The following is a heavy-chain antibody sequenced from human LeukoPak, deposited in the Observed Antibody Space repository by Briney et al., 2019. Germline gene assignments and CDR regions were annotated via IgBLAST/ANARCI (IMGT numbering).Heavy chain of an antibody. V-gene: IGHV4-4*09. D-gene: IGHD1-26*01. J-gene: IGHJ4*02. CDR1: GGSISSYY. Sequence: SETLSLTCTVSGGSISSYYWSWIRQPPGKGLEWIGYIYTSGSTNYNPSLKSRVTISVDTSKNQFSLKLSSVTAADTAVYYCARQRIVGALFDYWGQRTLVTVSS. CDR2: IYTSGST. CDR3: ARQRIVGALFDY.